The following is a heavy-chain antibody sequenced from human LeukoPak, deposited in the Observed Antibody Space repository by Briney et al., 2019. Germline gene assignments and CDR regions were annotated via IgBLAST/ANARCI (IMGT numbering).Heavy chain of an antibody. D-gene: IGHD6-6*01. V-gene: IGHV1-24*01. J-gene: IGHJ6*02. CDR1: GYTLTELS. CDR2: FDPEDGET. Sequence: ASVKVSCKVSGYTLTELSMHWVRQAPGKGLEWMGGFDPEDGETIYAQKFQGRVTMTEDTSTDTAYMELSSLRSEDTAVYYCARAVLIGSSSYYYYYGMDVWGQGTTVTASS. CDR3: ARAVLIGSSSYYYYYGMDV.